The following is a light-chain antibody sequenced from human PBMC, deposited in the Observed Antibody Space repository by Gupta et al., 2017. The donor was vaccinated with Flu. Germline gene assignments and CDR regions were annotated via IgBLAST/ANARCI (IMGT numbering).Light chain of an antibody. J-gene: IGKJ5*01. V-gene: IGKV2-28*01. CDR2: LGS. CDR1: QSLLHSNGYNY. CDR3: KQALNSPIT. Sequence: DIVMTQSPLSLPVTPGEPASISCRSSQSLLHSNGYNYLDWYLQKPGQSPQLLIYLGSNRASGVPDRFSGSGSGTDFTLTISRLEAEDVGVYYCKQALNSPITFGQGTQLEIK.